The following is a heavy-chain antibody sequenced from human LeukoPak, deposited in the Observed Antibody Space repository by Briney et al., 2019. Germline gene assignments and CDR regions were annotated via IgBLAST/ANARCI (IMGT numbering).Heavy chain of an antibody. D-gene: IGHD4-11*01. J-gene: IGHJ4*02. Sequence: SGTLSLTCSVSGGSISSYYWSWIRQPPGKGLEWIGYIYYSGSTNYNPSLKSRVTISVVTSKNQFSLKLSSVTAADTAVYYCARHAPMTTYDYWGQGTLVTVSS. CDR2: IYYSGST. CDR1: GGSISSYY. CDR3: ARHAPMTTYDY. V-gene: IGHV4-59*08.